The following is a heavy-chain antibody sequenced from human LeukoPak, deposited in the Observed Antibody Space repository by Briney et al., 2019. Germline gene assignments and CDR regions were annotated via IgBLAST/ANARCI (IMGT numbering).Heavy chain of an antibody. CDR2: INHSGST. J-gene: IGHJ5*02. CDR3: ARRGPNYGSGIKGGGHLNWFDP. D-gene: IGHD3-10*01. CDR1: GGSFSGYY. Sequence: SETLSLTCAVYGGSFSGYYWSWIRQPPGKGLEWIGEINHSGSTNYNPSLKSRVTISVDTSKNQFSLKLSSVTAADTAVYYCARRGPNYGSGIKGGGHLNWFDPWGQGTLVTVSS. V-gene: IGHV4-34*01.